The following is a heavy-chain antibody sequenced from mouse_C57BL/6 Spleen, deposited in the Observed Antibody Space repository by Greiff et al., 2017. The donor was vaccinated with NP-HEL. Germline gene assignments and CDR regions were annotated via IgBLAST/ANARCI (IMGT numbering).Heavy chain of an antibody. CDR3: TTGGNYYMDY. V-gene: IGHV14-4*01. Sequence: EVQLQQSGAELVRPGASVKLSCTASGFNIKDDYMHWVKQRPEQGLEWIGWIDPENGDTEYASKFQGKATITADTSSNTAYLQLSSLTSEDTAVYYCTTGGNYYMDYWGQGTALTVSS. J-gene: IGHJ2*01. CDR2: IDPENGDT. D-gene: IGHD2-1*01. CDR1: GFNIKDDY.